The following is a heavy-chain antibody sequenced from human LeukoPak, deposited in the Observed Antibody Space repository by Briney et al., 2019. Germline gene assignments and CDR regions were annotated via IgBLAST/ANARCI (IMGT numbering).Heavy chain of an antibody. CDR3: ARGIIAARVYFDY. V-gene: IGHV4-59*01. Sequence: PSETLSLTCTVSSGSISSYYWSWIRQPPGKGLEWIGHIYHTGIANYNPSLKSRVTISIDTSKNQFSLKVSSATAADTALYYCARGIIAARVYFDYWGQGTLVTVSS. J-gene: IGHJ4*02. CDR1: SGSISSYY. D-gene: IGHD6-6*01. CDR2: IYHTGIA.